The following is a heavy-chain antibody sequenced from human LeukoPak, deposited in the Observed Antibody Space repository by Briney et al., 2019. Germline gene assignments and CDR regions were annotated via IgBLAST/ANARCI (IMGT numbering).Heavy chain of an antibody. J-gene: IGHJ3*02. CDR1: GYTFTGYY. Sequence: ASVKVSCKASGYTFTGYYMHWVRQAPGQGLEWMGWINPNSGGTNYAQKFQGWVTMTRDTSISAAYMELSRLRSDDTAVYYCARAGDVLLWFGKEDWTFDIWGQGTMVTVSS. D-gene: IGHD3-10*01. V-gene: IGHV1-2*04. CDR3: ARAGDVLLWFGKEDWTFDI. CDR2: INPNSGGT.